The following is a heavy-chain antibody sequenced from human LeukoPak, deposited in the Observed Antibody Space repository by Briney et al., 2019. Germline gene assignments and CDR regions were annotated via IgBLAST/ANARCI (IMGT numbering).Heavy chain of an antibody. Sequence: PGGSLRLSCAASGFTFSDYYMSWIRQAPGKGLEWGSYISSSGSTIYYADSVKGRFTISRDNAKNSLYLQMNSLRAEDTAVYYCARDRLAAAVPFDYWGQGTLVTVSS. CDR2: ISSSGSTI. V-gene: IGHV3-11*01. D-gene: IGHD6-13*01. J-gene: IGHJ4*02. CDR1: GFTFSDYY. CDR3: ARDRLAAAVPFDY.